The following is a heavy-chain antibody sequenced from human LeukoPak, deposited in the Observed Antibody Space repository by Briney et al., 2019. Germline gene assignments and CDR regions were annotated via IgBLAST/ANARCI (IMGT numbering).Heavy chain of an antibody. D-gene: IGHD6-6*01. Sequence: GGSLRLSCAASGFTFSDSAIHWVRQASGNGLEWVGRVRSNANSYATAYAASMKGRFTISRDDSKNTAYLQMNSLKTEDTAVYYCTREQVVGDFDCWGQGTLVTVSS. CDR1: GFTFSDSA. CDR2: VRSNANSYAT. CDR3: TREQVVGDFDC. J-gene: IGHJ4*02. V-gene: IGHV3-73*01.